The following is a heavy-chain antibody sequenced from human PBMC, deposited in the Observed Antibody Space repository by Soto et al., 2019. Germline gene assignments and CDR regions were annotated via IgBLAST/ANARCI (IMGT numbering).Heavy chain of an antibody. V-gene: IGHV4-39*01. J-gene: IGHJ3*02. D-gene: IGHD2-15*01. CDR3: ASPLYCSGGSCYQLGDAFDI. CDR2: IYYSGRT. Sequence: SETLSLTCTVSGGSISSRSYYWGWIRQPPGKGLEWIGSIYYSGRTYCNPSLKNRVTISVDTSKNQFSLKLSSVTAADTAVYYCASPLYCSGGSCYQLGDAFDIWGQGTMVTVSS. CDR1: GGSISSRSYY.